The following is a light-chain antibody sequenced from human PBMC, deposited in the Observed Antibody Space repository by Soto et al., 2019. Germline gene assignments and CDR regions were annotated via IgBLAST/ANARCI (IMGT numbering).Light chain of an antibody. J-gene: IGKJ4*01. CDR2: AAS. CDR3: QQLNSYPLT. V-gene: IGKV1-9*01. CDR1: RGISSY. Sequence: DIQLTQSPSFLSASVGDRVTITCRASRGISSYLAWYQQKPGKAPKLLIYAASTLQSGVPSRFSGSGSGTEFTLTISRLQPEDFAAYYCQQLNSYPLTFGGGTKVEIK.